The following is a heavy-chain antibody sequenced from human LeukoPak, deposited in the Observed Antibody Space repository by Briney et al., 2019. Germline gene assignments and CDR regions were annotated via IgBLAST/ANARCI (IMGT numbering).Heavy chain of an antibody. Sequence: ASVTVSFKASGYSFISHGISWVRQAPGQGPEWMGWISVYNGKTNYAQKFQGRVTMTTETSTSTAYMELRSLRSDDTAVYYCVRRITIFGVTDYYGMDVWGQGTTVTVSS. CDR1: GYSFISHG. D-gene: IGHD3-3*01. CDR2: ISVYNGKT. J-gene: IGHJ6*02. V-gene: IGHV1-18*01. CDR3: VRRITIFGVTDYYGMDV.